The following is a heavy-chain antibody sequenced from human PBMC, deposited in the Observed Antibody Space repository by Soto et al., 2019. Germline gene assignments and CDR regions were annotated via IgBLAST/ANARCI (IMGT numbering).Heavy chain of an antibody. V-gene: IGHV3-7*01. CDR3: ARYTRYVFAIDV. Sequence: GKGLEWVASIKQDESEIYYVDSVRGRFTISRDNAKNSLYLQMNSLRAEDSVVYCCARYTRYVFAIDVSGNG. J-gene: IGHJ6*03. D-gene: IGHD3-16*01. CDR2: IKQDESEI.